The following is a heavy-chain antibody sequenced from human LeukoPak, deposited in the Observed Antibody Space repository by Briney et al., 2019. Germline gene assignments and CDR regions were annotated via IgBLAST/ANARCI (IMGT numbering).Heavy chain of an antibody. CDR2: ISAYNGNT. V-gene: IGHV1-18*01. D-gene: IGHD2-2*01. CDR3: ARAQEELLWLENWFDP. Sequence: GSSVNVSCKASGGTFSSYAISWVRQAPGQGLEWMGWISAYNGNTNYAQKLQGRVTMTTDTSTSTAYMELRSLRSDDTAVYYCARAQEELLWLENWFDPWGQGTLVTDSS. J-gene: IGHJ5*02. CDR1: GGTFSSYA.